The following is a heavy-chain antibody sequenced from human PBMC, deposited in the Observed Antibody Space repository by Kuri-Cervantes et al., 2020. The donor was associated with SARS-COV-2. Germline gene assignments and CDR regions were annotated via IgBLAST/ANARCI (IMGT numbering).Heavy chain of an antibody. D-gene: IGHD6-19*01. J-gene: IGHJ4*02. Sequence: SETLSLTCNVSGASISSYYWSWIRQPPGKGLEWIGYIYYSGSTNYNPSLKSRVTISVDTSKNQFSLKLSSVTAADTAVYYCARLRGAVAEGFGYWGQGTLVTVSS. CDR2: IYYSGST. CDR3: ARLRGAVAEGFGY. V-gene: IGHV4-59*12. CDR1: GASISSYY.